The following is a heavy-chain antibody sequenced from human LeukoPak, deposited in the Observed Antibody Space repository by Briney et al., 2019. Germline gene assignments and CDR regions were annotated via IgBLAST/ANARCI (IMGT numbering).Heavy chain of an antibody. CDR1: GFTVSSNY. CDR2: IYSGGST. J-gene: IGHJ4*02. Sequence: GGSLRLSCAASGFTVSSNYMSSVRQAPGKGLEWVSVIYSGGSTYYADSVKGRFTISRDNSKNTLYLQMNSLRAEDTAVYYCASGYSSAWSPDYWGQGTLVTVSS. D-gene: IGHD6-19*01. CDR3: ASGYSSAWSPDY. V-gene: IGHV3-53*05.